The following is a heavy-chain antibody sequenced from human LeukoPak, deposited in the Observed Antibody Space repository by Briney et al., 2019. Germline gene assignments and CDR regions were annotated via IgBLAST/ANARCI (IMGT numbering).Heavy chain of an antibody. D-gene: IGHD3-22*01. CDR3: ARDSRYSDNSGYYYSHYYMDV. V-gene: IGHV4-59*01. CDR1: GGSISYYY. J-gene: IGHJ6*03. Sequence: PSETLSLTCTVPGGSISYYYWSWIRQPPGKGLEWNGYIYNSGSTNYNPSLMSRVTISVDTSKNQFSLNLSSVTAADTAVYYCARDSRYSDNSGYYYSHYYMDVWGKGTTATVSS. CDR2: IYNSGST.